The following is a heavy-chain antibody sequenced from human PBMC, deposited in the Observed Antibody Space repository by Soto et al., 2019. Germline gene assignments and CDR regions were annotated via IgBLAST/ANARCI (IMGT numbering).Heavy chain of an antibody. CDR2: IYPGDSDT. CDR1: GYSFTRYW. J-gene: IGHJ6*02. V-gene: IGHV5-51*01. Sequence: GESLTISCTSSGYSFTRYWIGWVRQMPGKGLEWMGIIYPGDSDTRYSPSFQGQVTISADKSISTAYLQWSSLKASDTAMYYCARHAEDDYYYYGMDVWGQGTTVTVSS. CDR3: ARHAEDDYYYYGMDV.